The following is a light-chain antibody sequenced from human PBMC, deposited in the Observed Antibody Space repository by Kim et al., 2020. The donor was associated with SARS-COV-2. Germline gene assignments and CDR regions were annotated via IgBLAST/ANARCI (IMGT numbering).Light chain of an antibody. CDR2: YDS. J-gene: IGLJ3*02. V-gene: IGLV3-21*04. Sequence: YELTQPPSVSVAPGKTARITCGGNNIGSKSVHWYQQKPGQAPVLVIYYDSDRPSGIPERFSGSNSGNTATLTISRVEAGDEADYYCQVWDSSSDHLVFGGGTQLTVL. CDR3: QVWDSSSDHLV. CDR1: NIGSKS.